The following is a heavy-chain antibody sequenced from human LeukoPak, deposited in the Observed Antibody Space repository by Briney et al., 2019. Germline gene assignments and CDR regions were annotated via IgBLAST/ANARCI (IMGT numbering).Heavy chain of an antibody. V-gene: IGHV3-21*01. CDR2: ISSSSSYI. D-gene: IGHD3-22*01. CDR1: GFTFSTYS. CDR3: ASDMIQYYYDSSGSGLDY. Sequence: PGGSLRLSCAASGFTFSTYSMNWVRQAPGKGLEWVSSISSSSSYIYYVDSVKGRFTISRDNAKNSLYLQMNSLRAEDTAVYYCASDMIQYYYDSSGSGLDYWGQGTLVTVSS. J-gene: IGHJ4*02.